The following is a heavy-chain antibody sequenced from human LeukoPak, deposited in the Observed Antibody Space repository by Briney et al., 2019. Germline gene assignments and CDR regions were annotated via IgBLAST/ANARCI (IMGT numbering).Heavy chain of an antibody. CDR3: ARAGAWQIDP. Sequence: ASVKVSCKASGYTFTNYGISWVRQAPGQGLEWMGWISAYNDNTNYAQKFQGRVTITADESTSTAYMELSSLRSEDTAVYYCARAGAWQIDPWGQGTLVTVSS. D-gene: IGHD3-10*01. CDR2: ISAYNDNT. CDR1: GYTFTNYG. J-gene: IGHJ5*02. V-gene: IGHV1-18*01.